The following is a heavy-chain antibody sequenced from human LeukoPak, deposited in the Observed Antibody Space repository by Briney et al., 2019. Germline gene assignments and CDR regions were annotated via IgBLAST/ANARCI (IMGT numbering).Heavy chain of an antibody. V-gene: IGHV3-9*01. CDR1: GFTFDGYG. CDR3: AKAAADYYYYGMDV. J-gene: IGHJ6*02. D-gene: IGHD6-13*01. CDR2: ITWNSDDM. Sequence: SLRLSCAASGFTFDGYGMYWVRQAPGKGLEWVSGITWNSDDMAYADSVKGRFTISRDNPKNTLYLQMNSLRAEDTAVYYCAKAAADYYYYGMDVWGQGTTVTVSS.